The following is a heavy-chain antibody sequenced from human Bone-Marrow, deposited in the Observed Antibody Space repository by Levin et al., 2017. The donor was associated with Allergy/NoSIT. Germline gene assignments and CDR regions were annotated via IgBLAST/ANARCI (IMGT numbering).Heavy chain of an antibody. J-gene: IGHJ4*02. D-gene: IGHD2-15*01. CDR2: ISDRGST. Sequence: ESLKISCTVSGGSVRSNNYYWSWIRQPPGKGLEWIGYISDRGSTNDSPSLRSRVTISIDTSKNQFSLKLSSVTTADTAVYYCASGSGGSPYYFDSWGQGSLVTVSS. V-gene: IGHV4-61*01. CDR1: GGSVRSNNYY. CDR3: ASGSGGSPYYFDS.